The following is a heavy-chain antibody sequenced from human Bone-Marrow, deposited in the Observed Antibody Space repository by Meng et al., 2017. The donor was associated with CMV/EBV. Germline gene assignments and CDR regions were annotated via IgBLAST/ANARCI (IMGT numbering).Heavy chain of an antibody. CDR3: AKRNYDSSGRS. D-gene: IGHD3-22*01. CDR1: GFTFSSYG. CDR2: IWYDGSNK. V-gene: IGHV3-33*06. J-gene: IGHJ5*02. Sequence: GESLKISCAASGFTFSSYGVHWVRQAPGKGLEWVAVIWYDGSNKYYADSVKGRFTISRDNSKNTLYLRMNSLRAEDTAIYYCAKRNYDSSGRSWGQGTPVTVSS.